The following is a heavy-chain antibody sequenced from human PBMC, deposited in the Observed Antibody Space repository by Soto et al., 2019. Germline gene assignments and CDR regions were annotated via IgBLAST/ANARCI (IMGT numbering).Heavy chain of an antibody. CDR3: ARWGTTGGLDV. Sequence: VQLVESGGGVVQPGTSLRLSCVGSGFTFRSFVIHWVRQAPGRGLEWVALTSYDGTNKYFGDSVKGRFTISRDNSRNTVDLQMDSLRLEDTALYYCARWGTTGGLDVWGQGTLVSVSS. D-gene: IGHD3-16*01. J-gene: IGHJ4*02. V-gene: IGHV3-30*19. CDR1: GFTFRSFV. CDR2: TSYDGTNK.